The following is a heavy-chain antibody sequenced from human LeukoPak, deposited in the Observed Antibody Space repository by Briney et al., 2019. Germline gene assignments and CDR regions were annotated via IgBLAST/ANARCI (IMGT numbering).Heavy chain of an antibody. Sequence: PGGSLRLSCAASGFTFGDYAMSWVRQAPGKGLEWVGFIRSKAYGGTTEYAASVKGRFTISRDDSKSIAYLQMNSLKTEDTAVYYCTREQWGDSSGYYYDWGQGTLVTVSS. J-gene: IGHJ4*02. D-gene: IGHD3-22*01. CDR2: IRSKAYGGTT. CDR3: TREQWGDSSGYYYD. V-gene: IGHV3-49*04. CDR1: GFTFGDYA.